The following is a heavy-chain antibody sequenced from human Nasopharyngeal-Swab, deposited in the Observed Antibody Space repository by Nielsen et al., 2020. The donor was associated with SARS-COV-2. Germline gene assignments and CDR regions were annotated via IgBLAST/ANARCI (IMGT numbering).Heavy chain of an antibody. V-gene: IGHV3-66*01. CDR1: GFTVSSNY. CDR2: IYSGGST. Sequence: GGSLRLSCAASGFTVSSNYMSWVRQAPGKGLEWVSVIYSGGSTYYADSVKGRFTISRDNSKNTLCLQMNSLRAEDTAVYYCARDGTGTTRKNGWFDPWGQGTLVTVSS. J-gene: IGHJ5*02. CDR3: ARDGTGTTRKNGWFDP. D-gene: IGHD1-1*01.